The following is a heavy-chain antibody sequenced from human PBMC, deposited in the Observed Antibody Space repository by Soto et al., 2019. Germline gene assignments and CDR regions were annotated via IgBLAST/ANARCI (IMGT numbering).Heavy chain of an antibody. D-gene: IGHD2-2*01. CDR2: IIPIFGTA. Sequence: QVQLVQSGAEVKKPGSSVKVSCKAPGGTFSSYAISWVRQAPGQGLEWMGGIIPIFGTANYAQKFQGRVTITADESTGTGYMGLSSLRSEDTAVHYCARSQGGSTSLDIYYYSYYGMDVWGQGTKVTVSS. J-gene: IGHJ6*02. CDR3: ARSQGGSTSLDIYYYSYYGMDV. V-gene: IGHV1-69*01. CDR1: GGTFSSYA.